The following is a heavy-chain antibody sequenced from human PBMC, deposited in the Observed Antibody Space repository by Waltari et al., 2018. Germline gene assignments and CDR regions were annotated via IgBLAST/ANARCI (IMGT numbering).Heavy chain of an antibody. CDR3: ARVPRYCSGGSCYLDY. J-gene: IGHJ4*02. V-gene: IGHV4-39*07. CDR2: IYYSGST. D-gene: IGHD2-15*01. Sequence: QLQLQESGPGLVKPSETLSLPCTVSGGSISSSSYYWGWIRQPPGKGLEWIGSIYYSGSTYYNPSLKSRVTISVDTSKNQFSLKLSSVTAADTAVYYCARVPRYCSGGSCYLDYWGQGTLVTVSS. CDR1: GGSISSSSYY.